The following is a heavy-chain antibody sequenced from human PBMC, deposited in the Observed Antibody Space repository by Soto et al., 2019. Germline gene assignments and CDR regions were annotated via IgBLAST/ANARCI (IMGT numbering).Heavy chain of an antibody. CDR1: GYTFTTYD. CDR2: ISTYNGNT. CDR3: ARDPYHVLMVNAQNHYGMDV. Sequence: QVQLVQSGAEVKKPGASVKVSCKASGYTFTTYDISWVRQAPGQGLEWMGRISTYNGNTNYPQSLQGRLTLTTDTSTTTAHPELSSLRSDDTTVYYCARDPYHVLMVNAQNHYGMDVWGQGTTVTVS. V-gene: IGHV1-18*01. D-gene: IGHD2-8*01. J-gene: IGHJ6*02.